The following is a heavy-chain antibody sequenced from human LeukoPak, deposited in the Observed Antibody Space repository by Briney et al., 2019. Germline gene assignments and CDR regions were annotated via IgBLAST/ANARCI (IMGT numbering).Heavy chain of an antibody. CDR1: GYTFTYYG. D-gene: IGHD6-13*01. CDR2: ISVYNGNT. V-gene: IGHV1-18*01. CDR3: AKAGYSSSSDY. Sequence: GASVKVSCKASGYTFTYYGITWVRQAPGQGLEWMGWISVYNGNTNYAQKFQGRVTMTTDTSTTTAYMDLRSLRYDDTAVYYCAKAGYSSSSDYWGQGTLVIVSS. J-gene: IGHJ4*02.